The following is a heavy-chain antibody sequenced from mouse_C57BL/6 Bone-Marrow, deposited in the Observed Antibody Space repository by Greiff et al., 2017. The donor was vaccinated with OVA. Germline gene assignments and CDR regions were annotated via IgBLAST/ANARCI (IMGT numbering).Heavy chain of an antibody. CDR3: ASPAYFDY. Sequence: EVQLQQSGPELVKPGASVKISCKASGYTFTDYYMNWVKQSHGKSLEWIGDINPNNGGTSYNQKFKGKATLTVDKSSSTAYMERRSLTSEDSAVYYCASPAYFDYWGQGTTLTVSS. V-gene: IGHV1-26*01. J-gene: IGHJ2*01. CDR2: INPNNGGT. CDR1: GYTFTDYY.